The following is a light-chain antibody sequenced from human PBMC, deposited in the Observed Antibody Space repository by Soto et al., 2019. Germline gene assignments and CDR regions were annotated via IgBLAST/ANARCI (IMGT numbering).Light chain of an antibody. CDR3: SSYTSSSTGVV. Sequence: QSVLTQPASVSGSPGQSITISCTGTSSDVGGYNYVSWYQQHPGKAPKLMIYDVSNRPSGVSNRFSGSKSGNTASLTISGLPAEDEADYYCSSYTSSSTGVVFGGGTKLTVL. CDR1: SSDVGGYNY. CDR2: DVS. J-gene: IGLJ2*01. V-gene: IGLV2-14*01.